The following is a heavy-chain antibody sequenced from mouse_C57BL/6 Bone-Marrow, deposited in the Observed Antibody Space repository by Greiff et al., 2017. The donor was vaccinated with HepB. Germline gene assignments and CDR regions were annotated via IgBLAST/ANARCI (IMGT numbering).Heavy chain of an antibody. CDR3: TTGTTVVAYYYAMDY. CDR1: GFNIKDDY. J-gene: IGHJ4*01. Sequence: DVQLQESGAELVRPGASVKLSCTASGFNIKDDYMHWVKQRPEQGLEWIGWIDPENGDTEYASKFQGKATITADTSSNTAYLQLSSLTSEDTAVYYCTTGTTVVAYYYAMDYWGQGTSVTVSS. V-gene: IGHV14-4*01. D-gene: IGHD1-1*01. CDR2: IDPENGDT.